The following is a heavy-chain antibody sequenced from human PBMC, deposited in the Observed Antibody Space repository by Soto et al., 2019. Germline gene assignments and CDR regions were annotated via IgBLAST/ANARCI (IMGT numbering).Heavy chain of an antibody. CDR3: GGVRDAYGSENYYNRMDF. CDR1: GGIFSTYA. CDR2: IIPLFGTP. J-gene: IGHJ4*02. Sequence: QVQLVQSGAEVKKPGSSVKVSCKASGGIFSTYAISWLRQAPGQGLEWMGGIIPLFGTPNYAQRFQGRVTITADEPPRTANMSLRKLSLKKTAFNSCGGVRDAYGSENYYNRMDFWGRGPPAPASS. V-gene: IGHV1-69*01. D-gene: IGHD3-10*01.